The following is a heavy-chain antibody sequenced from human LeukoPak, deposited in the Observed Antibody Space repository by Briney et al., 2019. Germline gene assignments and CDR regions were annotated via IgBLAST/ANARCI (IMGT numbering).Heavy chain of an antibody. CDR2: IYYSGST. J-gene: IGHJ3*02. V-gene: IGHV4-59*08. CDR1: GGSISSYY. CDR3: AGPNSGGSSWYDAFDI. D-gene: IGHD6-13*01. Sequence: SETLSLTCTVSGGSISSYYWSWIRQPPGKGLEWIGYIYYSGSTKYNPSLKGRVTISVDTSKNQFSLKVSSVTAADTAVYYCAGPNSGGSSWYDAFDIWGQGTMVTVSS.